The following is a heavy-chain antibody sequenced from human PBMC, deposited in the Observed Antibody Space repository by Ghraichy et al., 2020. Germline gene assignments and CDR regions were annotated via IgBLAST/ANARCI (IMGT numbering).Heavy chain of an antibody. J-gene: IGHJ4*02. D-gene: IGHD6-13*01. CDR3: AREDIAAAGWGFDY. CDR2: IYSGGST. V-gene: IGHV3-53*01. CDR1: GFTVSSNY. Sequence: GGSLRLSCAASGFTVSSNYMSWVRQAPGKGLEWVSVIYSGGSTYYADSVKGRFTISRDNSKNTLYLQMNSLRAEDTAVYYCAREDIAAAGWGFDYWGQGTLVTVSS.